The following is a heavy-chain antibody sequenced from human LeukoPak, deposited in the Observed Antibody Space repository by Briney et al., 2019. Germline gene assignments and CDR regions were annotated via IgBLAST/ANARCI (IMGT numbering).Heavy chain of an antibody. CDR2: ISGSGGST. CDR3: AKDLGYCSGGSCHRGY. Sequence: GGSLRLSCAAPGFTFSSYAMSWVRQAPGKGLEWVSAISGSGGSTYYADSVKGRFTISRDSSKNTLYLQMNSLRAEDTAVYYCAKDLGYCSGGSCHRGYWGQGTLVTVSS. D-gene: IGHD2-15*01. J-gene: IGHJ4*02. V-gene: IGHV3-23*01. CDR1: GFTFSSYA.